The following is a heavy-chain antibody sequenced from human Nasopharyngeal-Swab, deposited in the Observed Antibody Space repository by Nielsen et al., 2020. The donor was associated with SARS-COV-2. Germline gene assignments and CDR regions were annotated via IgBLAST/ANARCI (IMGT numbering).Heavy chain of an antibody. D-gene: IGHD6-13*01. J-gene: IGHJ4*02. Sequence: ASVTVSCQPSVYTLMHFKMHWVRQAPGQGLEWMGWINPDTGGTTYAQRFQGWVTMTRDTSISTFYMDLNRLKSDDMAVYYCARLGAAGDFDYWGQGTLVTVSS. CDR2: INPDTGGT. CDR3: ARLGAAGDFDY. CDR1: VYTLMHFK. V-gene: IGHV1-2*04.